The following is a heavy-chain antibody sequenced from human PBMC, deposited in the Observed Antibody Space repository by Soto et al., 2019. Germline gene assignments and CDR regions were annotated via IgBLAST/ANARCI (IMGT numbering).Heavy chain of an antibody. CDR2: FNPILSIS. D-gene: IGHD3-10*01. Sequence: QVQLVQSGAEVKKPGSSVKVSCKASGDTFNFYTINWVRQAPGLGLEWMGRFNPILSISNSALKFQGRVTLTAHKSTRTASMVLSSLRSEDTPIYYCATSFGSGSRAFDSWGQGALVTVSS. V-gene: IGHV1-69*02. CDR1: GDTFNFYT. CDR3: ATSFGSGSRAFDS. J-gene: IGHJ4*02.